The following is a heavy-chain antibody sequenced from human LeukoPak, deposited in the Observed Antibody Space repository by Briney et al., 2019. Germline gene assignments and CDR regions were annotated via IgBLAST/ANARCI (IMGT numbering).Heavy chain of an antibody. Sequence: GGSLRLSCVASGFTFGTYAMSWVRQVPGKGLEWISYVSTSGNTIYYADSVKGRFTLSRDNAKNSLYLQMNSLRAEDTAVYYCARVAAGSRWVDYWGQGTLVTVSS. J-gene: IGHJ4*02. CDR1: GFTFGTYA. CDR3: ARVAAGSRWVDY. CDR2: VSTSGNTI. D-gene: IGHD6-25*01. V-gene: IGHV3-48*01.